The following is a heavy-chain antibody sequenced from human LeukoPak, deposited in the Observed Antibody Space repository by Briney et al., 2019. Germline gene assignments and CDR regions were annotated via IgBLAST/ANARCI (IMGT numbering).Heavy chain of an antibody. J-gene: IGHJ4*02. CDR1: GYTFTSYG. D-gene: IGHD6-19*01. Sequence: GASVKVSCKASGYTFTSYGISWVRQAPGQGRGWMGWISAYNGNTNYAQNLQGRVTMATDTSTGTAYMELRSLRSDDSAVYYCARLIAVAGTNFDYWGQGTLVTVSS. CDR3: ARLIAVAGTNFDY. V-gene: IGHV1-18*01. CDR2: ISAYNGNT.